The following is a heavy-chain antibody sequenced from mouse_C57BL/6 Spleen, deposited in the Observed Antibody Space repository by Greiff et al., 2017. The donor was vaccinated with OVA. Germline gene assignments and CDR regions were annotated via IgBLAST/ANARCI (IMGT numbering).Heavy chain of an antibody. CDR1: GYTFTDYA. CDR2: ISTYYGDA. D-gene: IGHD2-9*01. J-gene: IGHJ1*03. V-gene: IGHV1-67*01. CDR3: TPTMVPYWYFDV. Sequence: VQRVESGPELVRPGVSVKISCKGSGYTFTDYAMHWVKQSHAKSLEWIGVISTYYGDASYNQKFKDKATMTVDKSSSTAYMELARLTSEDSAVYYCTPTMVPYWYFDVWGTGTTVTVSS.